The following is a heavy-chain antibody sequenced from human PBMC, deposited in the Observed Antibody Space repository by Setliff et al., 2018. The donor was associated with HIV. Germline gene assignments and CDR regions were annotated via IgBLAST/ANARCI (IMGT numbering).Heavy chain of an antibody. J-gene: IGHJ6*02. Sequence: PGGSLRLSCESSGFTFSSYGMHWVRRAPGKGLEWVAFIRSDGSDKYYADSVKGRFTISRDNSKNTVYLQMNSVRPEDTALFYCAKTLPTLYPPHDYYFAMDVWGQGTTVTVSS. V-gene: IGHV3-30*02. D-gene: IGHD2-15*01. CDR3: AKTLPTLYPPHDYYFAMDV. CDR1: GFTFSSYG. CDR2: IRSDGSDK.